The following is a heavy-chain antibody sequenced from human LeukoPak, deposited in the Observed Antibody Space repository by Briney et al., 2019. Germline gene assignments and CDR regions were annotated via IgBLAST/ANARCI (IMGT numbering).Heavy chain of an antibody. CDR2: IKQEGSEK. CDR1: GFTFSSYW. Sequence: GGSLRLSCAASGFTFSSYWMSWVRQAPGKGLEWVANIKQEGSEKYYVDSGKGRFTISRDNAKNSLYLQMNSLRAEDTAVYYCAREGRAYDILTGYYKWEYYFDYWGQGTLVTVSS. CDR3: AREGRAYDILTGYYKWEYYFDY. J-gene: IGHJ4*02. D-gene: IGHD3-9*01. V-gene: IGHV3-7*03.